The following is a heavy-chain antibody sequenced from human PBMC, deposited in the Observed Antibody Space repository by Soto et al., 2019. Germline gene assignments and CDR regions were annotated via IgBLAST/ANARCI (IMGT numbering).Heavy chain of an antibody. D-gene: IGHD3-10*01. CDR2: INHSGST. CDR3: ARAFSHYYGSGSYTHNWFDP. CDR1: GGSFSGYY. J-gene: IGHJ5*02. V-gene: IGHV4-34*01. Sequence: SETLSLTCAVYGGSFSGYYWSWIRQPPGKGLEWIGEINHSGSTNYNPSLKSRVTISVDTSKNQFSLKLSSVTAADTAVYYCARAFSHYYGSGSYTHNWFDPWGQGTLVTVSS.